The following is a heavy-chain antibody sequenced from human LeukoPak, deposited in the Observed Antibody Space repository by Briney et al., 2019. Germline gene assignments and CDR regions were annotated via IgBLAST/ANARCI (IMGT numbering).Heavy chain of an antibody. D-gene: IGHD2-21*01. V-gene: IGHV4-39*01. J-gene: IGHJ4*02. CDR1: CGYISSNSNY. Sequence: PSETLSLICTVSCGYISSNSNYWAWIRQPPGRGLEWIGSISYGGSTYYSPSLESRVTISVDTSKNQFSLRLSSVTAADTAVYYCARQALWFFDHWGQGTLVTVPS. CDR2: ISYGGST. CDR3: ARQALWFFDH.